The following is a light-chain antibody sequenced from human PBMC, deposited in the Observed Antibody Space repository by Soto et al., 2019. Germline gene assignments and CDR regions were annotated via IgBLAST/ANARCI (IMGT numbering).Light chain of an antibody. V-gene: IGKV3D-11*01. CDR1: QGVSSY. Sequence: EIVSTQSPATLSLSPGERATLSCRASQGVSSYLAWYQQKPGQAPRLLIYDASKRAPGIPARFSGSGSGTDFTLTISSLEPEDFAVYHCQHSDYWLFGGGTKV. J-gene: IGKJ4*01. CDR3: QHSDYWL. CDR2: DAS.